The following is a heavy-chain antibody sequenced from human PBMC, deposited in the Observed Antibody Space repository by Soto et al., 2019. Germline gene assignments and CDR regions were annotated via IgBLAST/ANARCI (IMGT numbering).Heavy chain of an antibody. J-gene: IGHJ5*02. CDR1: GYTFTSYG. Sequence: ASVKVSCKASGYTFTSYGISWVRQAPGQGLEWMGWISAYNGNTNYAQKLQGRVTMTTDTSTSTAYMELRSLRSDDTAVYYCARGYYGDYPFDWFDPWGQGTLVTVSS. D-gene: IGHD4-17*01. CDR2: ISAYNGNT. V-gene: IGHV1-18*01. CDR3: ARGYYGDYPFDWFDP.